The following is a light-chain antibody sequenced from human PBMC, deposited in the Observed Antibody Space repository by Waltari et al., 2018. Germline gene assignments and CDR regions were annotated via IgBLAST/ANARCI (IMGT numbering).Light chain of an antibody. CDR3: QQANTVPIT. J-gene: IGKJ5*01. CDR2: TTS. CDR1: QAISDW. Sequence: DIHMTQSPSSVSASVGDRLPLTFRSSQAISDWLVWYQHKPGNAPRLLIYTTSTLQGGVPSRFSGSRSGTDFTLSISNLQPEDSATYYCQQANTVPITFGQGTRLDVK. V-gene: IGKV1-12*01.